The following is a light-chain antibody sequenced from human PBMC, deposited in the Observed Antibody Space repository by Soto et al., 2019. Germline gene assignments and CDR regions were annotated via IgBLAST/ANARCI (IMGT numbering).Light chain of an antibody. Sequence: QSVLTLPASVSGSPGQSITISCTGTSSDVGAYNYVSWYQQHPGKAPKLMIYDVNNRHSGVSNRFSGSKSGNTASLTISGLQAEDEADYYCSSYTSSSTEVFGTGPKVTVL. CDR1: SSDVGAYNY. J-gene: IGLJ1*01. CDR3: SSYTSSSTEV. CDR2: DVN. V-gene: IGLV2-14*01.